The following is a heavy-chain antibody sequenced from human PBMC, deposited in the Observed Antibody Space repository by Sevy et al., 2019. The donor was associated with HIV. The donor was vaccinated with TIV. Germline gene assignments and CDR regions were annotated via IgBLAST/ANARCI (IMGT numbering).Heavy chain of an antibody. V-gene: IGHV3-30*18. D-gene: IGHD2-2*02. CDR2: ISYDGSDT. CDR1: GFTFNDYG. CDR3: AKSPPVAIDYFDY. Sequence: GGSLRLSCAASGFTFNDYGVHWVRQAPGKGLEWVAYISYDGSDTYYADSVKGRFTISRDNSKYTLYLQMNSLGAEDTAVYYCAKSPPVAIDYFDYWGQGTLVTVSS. J-gene: IGHJ4*02.